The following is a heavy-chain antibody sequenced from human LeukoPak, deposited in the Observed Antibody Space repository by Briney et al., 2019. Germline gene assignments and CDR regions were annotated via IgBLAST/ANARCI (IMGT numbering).Heavy chain of an antibody. D-gene: IGHD1-26*01. V-gene: IGHV1-18*01. CDR1: GYTFTTSG. J-gene: IGHJ1*01. Sequence: ASVKVSCKASGYTFTTSGISWVRQAPGQGLEWMGWISGYNGNTKYAQRFQGRVTMTTDTSTGTVYMDLRSLRSDDTAMYFCARDRVQIVGASSVYFQYWGQGTLVTVSS. CDR3: ARDRVQIVGASSVYFQY. CDR2: ISGYNGNT.